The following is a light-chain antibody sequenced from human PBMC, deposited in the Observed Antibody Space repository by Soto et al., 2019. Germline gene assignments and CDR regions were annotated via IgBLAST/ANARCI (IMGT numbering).Light chain of an antibody. CDR3: QQYGSSPLT. J-gene: IGKJ4*01. CDR2: GAS. V-gene: IGKV3-20*01. Sequence: EIVLTQSPGTLSLSPGERATLSCRASQSVSSNYLAWYQQKPGQAPRLLIYGASSRATGIPDRFSGGGSGTDFTLTISRLEPEDFAVYYYQQYGSSPLTFGGGTKVDIK. CDR1: QSVSSNY.